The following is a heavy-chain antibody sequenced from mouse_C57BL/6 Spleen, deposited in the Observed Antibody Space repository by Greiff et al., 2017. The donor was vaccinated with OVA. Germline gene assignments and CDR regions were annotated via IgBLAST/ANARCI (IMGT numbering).Heavy chain of an antibody. CDR3: ARTHYYGSSDYFDY. D-gene: IGHD1-1*01. CDR2: IYPGSGST. J-gene: IGHJ2*01. Sequence: QVQLQQPGAELVKPGASVKMSCKASGYTFTSYWITWVKQRPGQGLEWIGDIYPGSGSTNYNEKFKSKATLTVDTSSSTAYMQLSSLTSEDSAVYNCARTHYYGSSDYFDYWGQGTTLTVSS. V-gene: IGHV1-55*01. CDR1: GYTFTSYW.